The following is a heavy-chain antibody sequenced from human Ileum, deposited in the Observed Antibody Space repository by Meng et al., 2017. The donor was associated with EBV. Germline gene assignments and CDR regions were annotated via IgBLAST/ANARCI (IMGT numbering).Heavy chain of an antibody. CDR1: GGSISGST. D-gene: IGHD3-10*01. CDR3: ARIGFGVSYGSGFDP. Sequence: QRQGAGPGVGKPSETLSLTCTVSGGSISGSTYYWGWIRQPPGKGLEWVALISSDGNNEKYADSVEGRFTISRDISMNTVYLQMNSLRIEDTAVYYCARIGFGVSYGSGFDPWGQGTLVTVSS. V-gene: IGHV3-30-3*01. J-gene: IGHJ5*02. CDR2: ISSDGNNE.